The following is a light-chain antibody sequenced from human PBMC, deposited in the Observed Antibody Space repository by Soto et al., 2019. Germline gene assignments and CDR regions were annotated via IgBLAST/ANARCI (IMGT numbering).Light chain of an antibody. J-gene: IGKJ1*01. Sequence: SVLAHSACALSLSTGESATISCRASQSVSNNYLAWYQQKPGQAPRLLIYGASNRATGIPDRSSGSGSGTDFTLTISRLEPEDFAVYYCQPYGSSGTFGQGTKA. CDR1: QSVSNNY. CDR3: QPYGSSGT. CDR2: GAS. V-gene: IGKV3-20*01.